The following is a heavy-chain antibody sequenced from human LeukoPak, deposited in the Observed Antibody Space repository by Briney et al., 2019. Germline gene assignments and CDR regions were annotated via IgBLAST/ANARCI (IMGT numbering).Heavy chain of an antibody. D-gene: IGHD3-9*01. CDR3: ARGGDYDILTGYPFDY. J-gene: IGHJ4*02. CDR2: INPNSGGT. Sequence: ASVKVSCKASGYTFTGYYMHWVRQAPGQGLEWMGWINPNSGGTNYAQKFQGRVTMTRDTSISTAYMELSRLRSDDTAVYYCARGGDYDILTGYPFDYWGQGTLVTVSS. V-gene: IGHV1-2*02. CDR1: GYTFTGYY.